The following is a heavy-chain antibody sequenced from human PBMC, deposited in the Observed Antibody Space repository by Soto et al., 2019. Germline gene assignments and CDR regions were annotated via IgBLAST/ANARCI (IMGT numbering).Heavy chain of an antibody. CDR1: GYTFSSYS. CDR2: ISTTSGNT. V-gene: IGHV1-18*01. CDR3: ARDNGYYDF. Sequence: ASVKVSCKTSGYTFSSYSINWVRQAPGQGLEWMAWISTTSGNTHYAERVQGRVTVTLDKSARTAFMEMWGLTSDDTAVYFCARDNGYYDFWGQGTLVTVVL. J-gene: IGHJ4*02. D-gene: IGHD2-8*01.